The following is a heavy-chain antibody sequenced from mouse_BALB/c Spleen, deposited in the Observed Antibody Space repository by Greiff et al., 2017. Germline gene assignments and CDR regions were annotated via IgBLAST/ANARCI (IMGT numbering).Heavy chain of an antibody. V-gene: IGHV1-15*01. CDR2: IDPETGGT. CDR1: GYTFTDYE. D-gene: IGHD4-1*01. CDR3: TREVTGGAWFAD. Sequence: VQLQQSGAELVRPGASVTLSCKASGYTFTDYEMHWVKQTPVHGLEWIGAIDPETGGTAYNQKFKGKATLTADKSSSTAYMELRSLTSEDSAVYYCTREVTGGAWFADWGQGNMVTVAA. J-gene: IGHJ3*01.